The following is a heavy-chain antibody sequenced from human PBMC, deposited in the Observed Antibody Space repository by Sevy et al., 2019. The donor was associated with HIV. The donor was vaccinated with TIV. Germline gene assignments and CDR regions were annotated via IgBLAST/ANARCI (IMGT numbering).Heavy chain of an antibody. V-gene: IGHV4-4*07. Sequence: SETLSLTCTVSGGSISSYYWSWIRQPAGKGLEWIGRIYTSGSTNYNPSLKSRVTMSVDTSKNQFSLKLSSVTAADTAVYYCARDGYTGSPSYYYYYGMDVWGQRTTVTVSS. CDR3: ARDGYTGSPSYYYYYGMDV. CDR1: GGSISSYY. J-gene: IGHJ6*02. D-gene: IGHD1-26*01. CDR2: IYTSGST.